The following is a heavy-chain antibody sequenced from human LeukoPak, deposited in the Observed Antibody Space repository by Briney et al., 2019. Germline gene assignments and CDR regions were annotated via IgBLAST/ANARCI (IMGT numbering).Heavy chain of an antibody. Sequence: PGGSLRLSCAASGFTFTNYAMSWVRQAPGKGLEWLGRIMTKAEGETTQYAAPADGRFSISRDDSRNTLYLQMNSLKIEDTAVYYCTSRLITTNDFWGQGTLVTVSS. V-gene: IGHV3-15*01. CDR3: TSRLITTNDF. D-gene: IGHD3-3*01. CDR2: IMTKAEGETT. J-gene: IGHJ4*02. CDR1: GFTFTNYA.